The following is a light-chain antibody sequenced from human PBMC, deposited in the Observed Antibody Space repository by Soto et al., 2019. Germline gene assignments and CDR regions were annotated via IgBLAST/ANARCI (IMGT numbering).Light chain of an antibody. CDR3: AAWDDSLSGLV. V-gene: IGLV1-47*01. CDR2: RTN. CDR1: SSNIGTNY. Sequence: QPVLTQPPSASGTPGQRVIISCSGSSSNIGTNYVYWYQQLPGTAPKLLIYRTNQRPSGVPERFSASKSGTSASLAISGLRSEDEADYYCAAWDDSLSGLVFGTGTKLTVL. J-gene: IGLJ1*01.